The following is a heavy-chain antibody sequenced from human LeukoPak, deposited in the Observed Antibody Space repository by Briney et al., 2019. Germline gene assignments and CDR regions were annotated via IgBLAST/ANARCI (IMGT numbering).Heavy chain of an antibody. V-gene: IGHV3-30-3*01. CDR3: ARVRDFWSGYSDY. D-gene: IGHD3-3*01. Sequence: GGSLRLSCAASGFTFSSYVMHWVRRAPGKGLEWVAVISYDGSNKYYADSVKGRFTISRDNSKNTLYLQMNSLRAEDTAVYYCARVRDFWSGYSDYWGQGTLVTVSS. CDR2: ISYDGSNK. J-gene: IGHJ4*02. CDR1: GFTFSSYV.